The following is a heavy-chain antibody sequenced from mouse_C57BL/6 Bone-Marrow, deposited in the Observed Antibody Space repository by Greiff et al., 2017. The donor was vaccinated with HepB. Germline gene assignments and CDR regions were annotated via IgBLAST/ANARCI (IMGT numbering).Heavy chain of an antibody. J-gene: IGHJ1*03. Sequence: VKLQQSGAELMKPGASVKLSCKATGYTFTGYWIEWVKQRPGHGLEWIGAILPGSGSTNYNEQLKGKATFTADTSSNTAYMQLSSLTTEDSAIYYCARDYGNYGDWYFDVWGTGTTVTVSS. CDR3: ARDYGNYGDWYFDV. V-gene: IGHV1-9*01. CDR2: ILPGSGST. D-gene: IGHD2-1*01. CDR1: GYTFTGYW.